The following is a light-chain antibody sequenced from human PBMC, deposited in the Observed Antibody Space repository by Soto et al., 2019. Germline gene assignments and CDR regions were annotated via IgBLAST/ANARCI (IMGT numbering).Light chain of an antibody. V-gene: IGKV3-20*01. CDR3: QQYGSSPRT. CDR2: GAS. J-gene: IGKJ1*01. Sequence: EIVMTQSPDTLSLSPGETATLSCRASQSVSSNYVAWFHQKPGQAPRLLIYGASSRATGIPDRFSASGSRTDFTLTISRLEPQDFAVYYCQQYGSSPRTFGQGTKVDIK. CDR1: QSVSSNY.